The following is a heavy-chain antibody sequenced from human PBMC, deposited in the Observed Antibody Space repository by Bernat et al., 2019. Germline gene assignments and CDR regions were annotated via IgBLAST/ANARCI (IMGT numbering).Heavy chain of an antibody. J-gene: IGHJ4*02. CDR1: EFTFSSYS. CDR3: ARDRSSDYDPHFDY. Sequence: EVQLVESGGGLVQPGGSLRLSCAASEFTFSSYSMNWVRQAPGKGLEWVSYISSSSSTIFYADSVKGRFTISRDNAKNSLYLQMISLRAEDTAVYYCARDRSSDYDPHFDYWGQGTLVTVSS. D-gene: IGHD3-22*01. V-gene: IGHV3-48*01. CDR2: ISSSSSTI.